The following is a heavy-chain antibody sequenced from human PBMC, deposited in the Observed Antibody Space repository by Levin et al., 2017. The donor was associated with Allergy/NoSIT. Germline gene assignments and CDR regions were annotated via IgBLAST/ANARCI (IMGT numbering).Heavy chain of an antibody. D-gene: IGHD3-10*01. CDR3: ARDNIGLPDAFDI. CDR1: GFTFDDYA. J-gene: IGHJ3*02. CDR2: ISWNSGSI. Sequence: GGSLRLSCAASGFTFDDYAMHWVRQAPGKGLEWVSGISWNSGSIGYADSVKGRVTISSDNAKNSRYLQMNSLQTEDTALYYCARDNIGLPDAFDIWGQGTMVIVSS. V-gene: IGHV3-9*01.